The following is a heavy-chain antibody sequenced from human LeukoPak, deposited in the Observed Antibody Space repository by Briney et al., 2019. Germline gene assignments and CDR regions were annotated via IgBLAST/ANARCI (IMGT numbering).Heavy chain of an antibody. D-gene: IGHD3-10*01. V-gene: IGHV3-23*01. CDR3: AKRGVVIRVILVGFHKEAYYFDS. Sequence: GGSLRLSCAASGLTFTTMNWVRQAPGKGLEWVAGLSGSGGGTNYADSVKGRFTISRDNAKNTLYLQMNSLRAEDTAVYFCAKRGVVIRVILVGFHKEAYYFDSWGQGALVTVSS. CDR1: GLTFTT. CDR2: LSGSGGGT. J-gene: IGHJ4*02.